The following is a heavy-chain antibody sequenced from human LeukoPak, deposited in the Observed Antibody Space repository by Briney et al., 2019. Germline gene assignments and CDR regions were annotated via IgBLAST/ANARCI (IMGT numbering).Heavy chain of an antibody. D-gene: IGHD1-26*01. CDR1: GFTFSSYW. CDR3: ARDLRTRYSGSYSDY. CDR2: IKQDGSEK. V-gene: IGHV3-7*01. Sequence: PGGSLRLXCAASGFTFSSYWMSWVRQAPGKGLEWVANIKQDGSEKYYVDSVEGRFTISRDNAKNSLYMQMNSLRAEDTAVYYCARDLRTRYSGSYSDYWGQGTLVTVSS. J-gene: IGHJ4*02.